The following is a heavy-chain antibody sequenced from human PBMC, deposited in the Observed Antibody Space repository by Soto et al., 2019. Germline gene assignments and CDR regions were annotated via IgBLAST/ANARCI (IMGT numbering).Heavy chain of an antibody. D-gene: IGHD3-22*01. CDR3: VKRMISSSRYYGLDV. V-gene: IGHV3-23*01. CDR1: GFTFSSYP. CDR2: ISSIGGST. Sequence: EVQLLESGGGLVQPGGSLRLSCATSGFTFSSYPMTWVRQAPGKELQWVSTISSIGGSTYYTDSVMGRFTISRDISTTTLYLPMNTLRAGHTAVYNCVKRMISSSRYYGLDVWGQGTKVTVSS. J-gene: IGHJ6*02.